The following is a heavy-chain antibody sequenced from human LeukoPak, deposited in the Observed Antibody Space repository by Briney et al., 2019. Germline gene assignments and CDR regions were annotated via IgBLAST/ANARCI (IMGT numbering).Heavy chain of an antibody. CDR2: ISGSGGGT. D-gene: IGHD6-19*01. J-gene: IGHJ4*02. V-gene: IGHV3-23*01. Sequence: GGSLRLSCAASGFTFSSYAVSWVRQAPGKGLEWVSAISGSGGGTYYADSVEGRFTISRDNSEKMLYLQMNSLSTEDTAVYYCAKTTTGYSSGRYPGWPVDYWGQGTLVTVSS. CDR3: AKTTTGYSSGRYPGWPVDY. CDR1: GFTFSSYA.